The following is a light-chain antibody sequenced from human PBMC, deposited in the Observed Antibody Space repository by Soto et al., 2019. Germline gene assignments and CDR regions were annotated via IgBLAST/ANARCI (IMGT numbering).Light chain of an antibody. J-gene: IGLJ1*01. CDR2: DVS. CDR3: SSYTSSSTRG. Sequence: QSALTQPASVSGSPGQSITISCTGTSSDVGGYNYVSWYQQHPGKAPKLMIYDVSNRPSGVSNRFSGSKSGNTASLTISGLQAEDEAEYYCSSYTSSSTRGFGTGTKLIVL. CDR1: SSDVGGYNY. V-gene: IGLV2-14*01.